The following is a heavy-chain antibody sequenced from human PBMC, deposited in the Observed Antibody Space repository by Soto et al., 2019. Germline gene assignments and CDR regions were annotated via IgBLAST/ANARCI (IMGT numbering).Heavy chain of an antibody. CDR3: ARDLIIGCSSTSCYTFDY. J-gene: IGHJ4*02. CDR2: ISYDGSNK. Sequence: QVQLVESGGGVVQPGRSLRLSCAASGFTFSSYAMHWVRQAPGKGLEWVAVISYDGSNKYYADSVKGRFTISRDNAKNTLYLQMNSLRAEDTAVYYCARDLIIGCSSTSCYTFDYWGQGTLVTASS. CDR1: GFTFSSYA. V-gene: IGHV3-30-3*01. D-gene: IGHD2-2*02.